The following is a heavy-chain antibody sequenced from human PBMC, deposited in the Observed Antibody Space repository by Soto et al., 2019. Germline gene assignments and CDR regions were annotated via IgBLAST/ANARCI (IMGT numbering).Heavy chain of an antibody. J-gene: IGHJ4*02. CDR1: GFTLSSYE. D-gene: IGHD3-3*01. V-gene: IGHV3-48*03. CDR3: ARGAPWRHFDY. CDR2: IGTSGTTM. Sequence: EEQLVESGGGLVQPGGSLRLSCEASGFTLSSYEMNWVRQAPGRGLEWVSYIGTSGTTMYYADSLKGRFTISRDNAKKSLFLQVNSLRVEDTAVYYCARGAPWRHFDYWGQGTLVTVSS.